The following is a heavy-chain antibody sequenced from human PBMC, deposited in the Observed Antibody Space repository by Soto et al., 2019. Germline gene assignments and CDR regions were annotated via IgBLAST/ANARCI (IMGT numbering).Heavy chain of an antibody. CDR1: GYTFTGYY. CDR2: INPNSGGT. CDR3: ARGGSYYDFWSGYYTFNANYYYYGMEV. Sequence: ASVKVSFKASGYTFTGYYMHWVRQAPGQGLEWMGWINPNSGGTNYAQKFQGWVTMTRDTSISTAYMELSRLRSDDTAVYYCARGGSYYDFWSGYYTFNANYYYYGMEVWGQGTTVTVS. V-gene: IGHV1-2*04. J-gene: IGHJ6*02. D-gene: IGHD3-3*01.